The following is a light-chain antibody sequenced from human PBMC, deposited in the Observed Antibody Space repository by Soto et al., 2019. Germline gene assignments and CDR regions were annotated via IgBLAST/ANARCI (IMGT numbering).Light chain of an antibody. CDR1: QDISNY. CDR2: DAS. Sequence: DIQMTQSPSSLSASVGDRVTITCQASQDISNYLNWCQQKPGKAPKLLIYDASNLETGVPSRFSGSGSGTDFTFSISSLQPEDIATYSCKQYDNLPPVWTFGQGTKVEIK. V-gene: IGKV1-33*01. CDR3: KQYDNLPPVWT. J-gene: IGKJ1*01.